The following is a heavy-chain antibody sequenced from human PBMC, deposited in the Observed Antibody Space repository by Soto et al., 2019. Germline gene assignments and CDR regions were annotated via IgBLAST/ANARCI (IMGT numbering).Heavy chain of an antibody. CDR1: CGSVSSGSYY. D-gene: IGHD1-7*01. J-gene: IGHJ4*02. V-gene: IGHV4-61*01. CDR3: ARGTTRGWYFDY. Sequence: QGQLQESGPGLGEPSETLSLTRTVSCGSVSSGSYYWSWVRQPPGEGLGGIGYIYYRGSTNFNPPLKSRXXIXVXXSKNQFSLKLSSVTAADTAVYYCARGTTRGWYFDYWGQGTLVTVSS. CDR2: IYYRGST.